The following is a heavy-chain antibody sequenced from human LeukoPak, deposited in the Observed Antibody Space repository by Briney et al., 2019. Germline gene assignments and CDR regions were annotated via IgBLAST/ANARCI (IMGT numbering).Heavy chain of an antibody. CDR2: IYHSGST. J-gene: IGHJ5*02. CDR1: GYSISSGYY. Sequence: SETLSLTCTVSGYSISSGYYWGWIRQPPGKGLEWIGSIYHSGSTYYNPSLKSRVTISVDTSKNQFSLKLSSVTAADTAVYYCARTRVVDTASNWFDPWGQGTLVTVSS. CDR3: ARTRVVDTASNWFDP. D-gene: IGHD5-18*01. V-gene: IGHV4-38-2*02.